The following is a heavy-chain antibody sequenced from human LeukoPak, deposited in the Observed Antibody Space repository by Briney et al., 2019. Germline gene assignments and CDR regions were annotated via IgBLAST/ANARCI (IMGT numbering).Heavy chain of an antibody. CDR1: GYTFTSYG. CDR2: ISAYNGNT. CDR3: ARDRWSTSYKRRFDY. Sequence: ASVKVSCKASGYTFTSYGISWVRQAPGQGLEWMGWISAYNGNTNYAQKLQGRVTMTTDTSTSTASMELRSLRSDDTAVYYCARDRWSTSYKRRFDYWGQGTLVTVSS. J-gene: IGHJ4*02. V-gene: IGHV1-18*01. D-gene: IGHD2-2*01.